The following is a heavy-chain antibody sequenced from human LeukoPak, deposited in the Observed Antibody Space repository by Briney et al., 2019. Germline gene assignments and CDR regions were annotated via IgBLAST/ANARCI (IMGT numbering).Heavy chain of an antibody. CDR2: INHSGST. D-gene: IGHD2/OR15-2a*01. CDR3: ASNRNWFDP. J-gene: IGHJ5*02. CDR1: GGSFSGYY. Sequence: PSETLSLTCAVYGGSFSGYYWSWIRQPPGKGLEWIGEINHSGSTNYNPSLKSRVTISVDTSKNLFSLKLSSVTAADTAVYYCASNRNWFDPWGQGTLVTVSS. V-gene: IGHV4-34*01.